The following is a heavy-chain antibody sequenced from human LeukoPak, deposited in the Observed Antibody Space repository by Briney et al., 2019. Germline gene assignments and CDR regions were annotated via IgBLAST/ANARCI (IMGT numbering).Heavy chain of an antibody. CDR3: ARGWIQLWLPRRVDWFDP. D-gene: IGHD5-18*01. J-gene: IGHJ5*02. CDR1: GGSISGYY. V-gene: IGHV4-34*01. Sequence: SETLSLTCTVSGGSISGYYWSWIRQPPGKGLEWIGEINHSGSTNYNPSLKSRVTISVDTSKNQFSLKLSSVTAADTAVYYCARGWIQLWLPRRVDWFDPWGQGTLVTVSS. CDR2: INHSGST.